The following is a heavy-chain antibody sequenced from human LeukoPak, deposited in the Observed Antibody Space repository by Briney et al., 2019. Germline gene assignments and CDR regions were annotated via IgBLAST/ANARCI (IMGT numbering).Heavy chain of an antibody. J-gene: IGHJ4*02. V-gene: IGHV1-8*01. D-gene: IGHD7-27*01. CDR3: VRTPPNWGADY. CDR1: GYTFTSCD. Sequence: ASVKVSCKASGYTFTSCDINWVRQATGQGLEWMGWMSPKSGNTGYAQKFQGRVTMTSNTAISTAYMELSSLRSEDTAVYYCVRTPPNWGADYWGQGTLVTVSS. CDR2: MSPKSGNT.